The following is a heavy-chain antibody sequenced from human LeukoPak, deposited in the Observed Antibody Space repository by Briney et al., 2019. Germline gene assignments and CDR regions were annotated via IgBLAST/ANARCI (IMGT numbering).Heavy chain of an antibody. J-gene: IGHJ4*02. CDR1: GYTFTSYA. CDR3: ARGGLGY. Sequence: ASVKVSCKASGYTFTSYAMHWVRQAPGQRLEWMGWINAGNGNTKYPQKFQGRVTITRDTSASTAYMELSSLRSEDTAVYYCARGGLGYWGQGTLVTVSS. CDR2: INAGNGNT. D-gene: IGHD3-16*01. V-gene: IGHV1-3*01.